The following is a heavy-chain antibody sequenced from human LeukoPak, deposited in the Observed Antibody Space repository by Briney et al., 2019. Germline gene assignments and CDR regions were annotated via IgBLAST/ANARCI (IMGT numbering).Heavy chain of an antibody. CDR1: WYTVNNNY. Sequence: GGSLRLYCAASWYTVNNNYMSWVRQAPGKGLEWVSGIYSGGSTYYADSVKGRFTISRDNSKNTLYLQMNSLRAEDTAVYYCARAGLVYYFDYWGQGALVTVSS. J-gene: IGHJ4*02. V-gene: IGHV3-53*01. CDR2: IYSGGST. D-gene: IGHD3/OR15-3a*01. CDR3: ARAGLVYYFDY.